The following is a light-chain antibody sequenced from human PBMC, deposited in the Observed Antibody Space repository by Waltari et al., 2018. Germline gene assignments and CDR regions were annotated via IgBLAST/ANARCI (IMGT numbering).Light chain of an antibody. Sequence: DIQMTQSPSSLSASVGDRVTITCRSSENVNNYLNWYQQKPGKAPELLIYKASTLQSGVPSRFSGSGSGTDHTFTISSLQSEDVATYYCQHGYGTPYSFGQGTKVEIK. CDR3: QHGYGTPYS. CDR2: KAS. CDR1: ENVNNY. V-gene: IGKV1-39*01. J-gene: IGKJ2*03.